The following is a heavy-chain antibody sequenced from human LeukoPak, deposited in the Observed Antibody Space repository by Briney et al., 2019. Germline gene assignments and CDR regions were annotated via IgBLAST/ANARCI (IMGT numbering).Heavy chain of an antibody. CDR1: GYAFTVRY. CDR2: IKPDSGFT. D-gene: IGHD2/OR15-2a*01. Sequence: ASVKVSCKASGYAFTVRYMHWVRQVTGQGLEWMGFIKPDSGFTNYAEKFQDRVTMSRDTSITTVYMELSSLGSGDTALYCCSTEDKYCKTTTCDDYWGQGTLVTVSS. CDR3: STEDKYCKTTTCDDY. V-gene: IGHV1-2*02. J-gene: IGHJ4*02.